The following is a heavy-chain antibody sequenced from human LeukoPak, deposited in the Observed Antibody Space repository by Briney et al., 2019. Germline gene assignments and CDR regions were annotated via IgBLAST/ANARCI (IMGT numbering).Heavy chain of an antibody. J-gene: IGHJ4*02. D-gene: IGHD5-24*01. CDR1: GDSVSSNSAA. V-gene: IGHV6-1*01. CDR2: TYYRSKWYN. CDR3: ARDTWLKFFWYFDY. Sequence: SQTLSLTCAISGDSVSSNSAAWNWIRQSPSRGLVWLGRTYYRSKWYNDYAVSVRSRITINPDTSKNQFSLQLNSVTPEDTAVYYCARDTWLKFFWYFDYWGQGTLVTVSS.